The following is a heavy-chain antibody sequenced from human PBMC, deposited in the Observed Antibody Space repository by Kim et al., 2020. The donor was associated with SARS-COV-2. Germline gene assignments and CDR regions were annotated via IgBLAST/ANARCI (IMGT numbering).Heavy chain of an antibody. D-gene: IGHD3-3*01. V-gene: IGHV1-69*13. CDR1: GGTFSSYA. Sequence: SVKVSCKASGGTFSSYAISWVRQAPGQGLEWMGGIIPIFGTANYAQKFQGRVTITADESTSTAYMELSSLRSEDTAVYYCASYAGYDFWTKTWGSGIYYYGMDVWGQGTTVTVSS. CDR3: ASYAGYDFWTKTWGSGIYYYGMDV. CDR2: IIPIFGTA. J-gene: IGHJ6*02.